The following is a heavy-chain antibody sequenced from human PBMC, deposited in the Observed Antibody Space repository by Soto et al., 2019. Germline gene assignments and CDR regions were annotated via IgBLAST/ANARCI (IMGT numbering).Heavy chain of an antibody. CDR3: AREGDTVTWYYYGMDV. V-gene: IGHV1-69*12. Sequence: QVQLVQSGAEVKKPGSSVKVSCKASGGTFSSYAISWVRQAPGQGLEWMGGIIPIFGTANYAQKFQGRVTITADESTSTAYMGLSSLRSEDTAVYYCAREGDTVTWYYYGMDVWGQGTTVTVSS. CDR1: GGTFSSYA. D-gene: IGHD4-17*01. J-gene: IGHJ6*02. CDR2: IIPIFGTA.